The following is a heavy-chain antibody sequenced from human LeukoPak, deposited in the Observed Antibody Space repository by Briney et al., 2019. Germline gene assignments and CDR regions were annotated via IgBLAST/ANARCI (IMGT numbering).Heavy chain of an antibody. J-gene: IGHJ4*02. CDR3: ARETGSGNFDY. Sequence: SETLSLTCTVSGGSISSYYWSWIRQPPGKGLEWIGYIYYSGSTNYNPSLKGRVTISVDTSKNQFSLKLSSVTAADTAVYYCARETGSGNFDYWGQGTLVTVSS. CDR1: GGSISSYY. D-gene: IGHD1-14*01. V-gene: IGHV4-59*01. CDR2: IYYSGST.